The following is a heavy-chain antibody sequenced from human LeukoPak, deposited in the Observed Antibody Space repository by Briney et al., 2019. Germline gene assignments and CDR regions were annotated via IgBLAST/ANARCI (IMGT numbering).Heavy chain of an antibody. J-gene: IGHJ4*02. CDR3: ARDNYDSSTPYYFDY. CDR2: ITGTSSTI. D-gene: IGHD3-22*01. V-gene: IGHV3-48*04. CDR1: GFTFSNYN. Sequence: GGSLRLSCAASGFTFSNYNMHWVRQAPGKGLEWVSYITGTSSTIYYADSVKGRFTISRDNAKNSLYLQMNSLRAEDTAVYYCARDNYDSSTPYYFDYWGQGTLVTVSS.